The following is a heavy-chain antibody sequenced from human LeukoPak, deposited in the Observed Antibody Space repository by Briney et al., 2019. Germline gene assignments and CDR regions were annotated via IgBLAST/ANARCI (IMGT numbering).Heavy chain of an antibody. V-gene: IGHV4-34*01. D-gene: IGHD2-2*01. CDR3: ARYGGRNAADVVPAALLYDY. Sequence: SETLSLTCAVYGGSFSGYYWSWNRQPPGKGLEWIGEINHSGSTNYNPSLKSRVTISVDTSKNQFSLKLSSVTAADTAVYYCARYGGRNAADVVPAALLYDYWGQGTLVTVSS. J-gene: IGHJ4*02. CDR2: INHSGST. CDR1: GGSFSGYY.